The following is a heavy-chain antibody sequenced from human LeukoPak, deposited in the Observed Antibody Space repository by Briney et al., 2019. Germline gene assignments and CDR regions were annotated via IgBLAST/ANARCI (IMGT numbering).Heavy chain of an antibody. V-gene: IGHV4-39*02. CDR3: ARESIAAALGY. CDR2: IYYSGST. Sequence: SETLSLTCTVYGGSISISSYYWGWIRQPPGKGLEWIGSIYYSGSTYYNPSLKSRVTISVDTSKNQFSLKLSSVTAADTAVYYCARESIAAALGYWGQGTLVTVSS. CDR1: GGSISISSYY. J-gene: IGHJ4*02. D-gene: IGHD6-13*01.